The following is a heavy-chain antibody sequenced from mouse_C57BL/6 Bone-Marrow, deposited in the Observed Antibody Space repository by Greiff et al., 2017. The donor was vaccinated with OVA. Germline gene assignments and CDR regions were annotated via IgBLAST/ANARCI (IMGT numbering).Heavy chain of an antibody. D-gene: IGHD1-1*01. V-gene: IGHV1-19*01. Sequence: VQLKQSGPVLVKPGASVKMSCKASGYTFTDYYMNWVKQSHGKSLEWIGVINPYNGGNSYNQKFKGKATLTVDKSSSTAYMELNRLTSEDSAVYSCAKRAYGSSYDFDYWGQGTTLTVSS. CDR3: AKRAYGSSYDFDY. CDR2: INPYNGGN. CDR1: GYTFTDYY. J-gene: IGHJ2*01.